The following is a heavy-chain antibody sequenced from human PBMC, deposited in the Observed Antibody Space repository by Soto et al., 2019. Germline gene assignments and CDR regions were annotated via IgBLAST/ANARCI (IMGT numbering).Heavy chain of an antibody. D-gene: IGHD2-15*01. Sequence: QVRLVESGGGVVQPGGSLRLSCATSGFSLSSYAMHWVRQAPGKGLEWVALMSYDETKKYYADSVKGRFTISRDTSKNTLFLKMNNLRVEDTAVYYCAKDRRDGDFMHILVVDFWGQGALVTVSS. CDR3: AKDRRDGDFMHILVVDF. CDR2: MSYDETKK. J-gene: IGHJ4*02. V-gene: IGHV3-30*18. CDR1: GFSLSSYA.